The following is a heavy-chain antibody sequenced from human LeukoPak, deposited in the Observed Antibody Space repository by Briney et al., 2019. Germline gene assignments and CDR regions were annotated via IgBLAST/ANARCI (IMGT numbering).Heavy chain of an antibody. CDR3: AKDHYWSIDY. Sequence: PGGSLRLSCAASGFDFSSNWMHWVRHAPGQGQVWVSRIKGDGISTNYADSVKGRFTISRDIAKNTLYLQMNSLRAEDTGVYYCAKDHYWSIDYWGRGTLVTVSS. J-gene: IGHJ4*02. V-gene: IGHV3-74*01. CDR2: IKGDGIST. CDR1: GFDFSSNW. D-gene: IGHD3-3*01.